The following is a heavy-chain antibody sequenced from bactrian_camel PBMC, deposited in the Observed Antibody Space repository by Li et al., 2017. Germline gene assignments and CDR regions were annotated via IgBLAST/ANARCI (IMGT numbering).Heavy chain of an antibody. D-gene: IGHD1*01. J-gene: IGHJ4*01. CDR2: IDSDGTT. CDR1: GYTSSKYC. CDR3: AADGEHRDCSEAPY. Sequence: HVQLVESGGGSVQAGGSLRLSCTASGYTSSKYCMAWFRRAPGKKRDFVSAIDSDGTTKYADSVKGRFTISKDNAKNALYLQMNSLIPEDTAMYYCAADGEHRDCSEAPYWGQGTQVTVS. V-gene: IGHV3S53*01.